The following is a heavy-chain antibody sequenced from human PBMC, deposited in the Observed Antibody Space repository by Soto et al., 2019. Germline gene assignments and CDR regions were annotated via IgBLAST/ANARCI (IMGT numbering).Heavy chain of an antibody. Sequence: GSLRLSCSASGFTFSIYGMHWVRQAPGKGLDWVAVISYDGSNKYYAYSVKGRFTISRDNSKNTLYLQMNSLRAEDTAVYYCAKGVVAATVIDYWGQGTLVTVSS. J-gene: IGHJ4*02. CDR2: ISYDGSNK. CDR3: AKGVVAATVIDY. D-gene: IGHD2-15*01. CDR1: GFTFSIYG. V-gene: IGHV3-30*18.